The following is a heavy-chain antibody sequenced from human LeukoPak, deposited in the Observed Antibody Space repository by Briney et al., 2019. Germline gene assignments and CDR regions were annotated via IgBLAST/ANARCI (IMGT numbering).Heavy chain of an antibody. CDR1: GFTFSSYA. V-gene: IGHV3-23*01. Sequence: PGGSLRLSCAASGFTFSSYAMSWVRQAPGKGLEWVSAISGSGGSTYYADSVKGRFTISRDNSKNTLYLQMNSLRAEDTAVYYCAKAPGPVYGDYAPDAFDIWGQGTMVTVSS. D-gene: IGHD4-17*01. CDR2: ISGSGGST. J-gene: IGHJ3*02. CDR3: AKAPGPVYGDYAPDAFDI.